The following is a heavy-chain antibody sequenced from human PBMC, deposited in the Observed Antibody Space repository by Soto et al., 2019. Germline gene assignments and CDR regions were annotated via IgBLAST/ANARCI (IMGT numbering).Heavy chain of an antibody. CDR1: GGTFSSYA. CDR3: ARDREYNWNYNWFDP. Sequence: SVKVSCKASGGTFSSYAINWVRQAPGQGLEWMGGIIPIFDTTTNAQNFQGRVTLTADEFTTTAYMELSSLRSEDTAVYYCARDREYNWNYNWFDPWGQGTLVTVPS. J-gene: IGHJ5*02. D-gene: IGHD1-7*01. CDR2: IIPIFDTT. V-gene: IGHV1-69*13.